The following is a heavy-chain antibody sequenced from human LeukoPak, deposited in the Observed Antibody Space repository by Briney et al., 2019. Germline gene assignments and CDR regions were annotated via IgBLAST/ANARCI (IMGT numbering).Heavy chain of an antibody. D-gene: IGHD1-26*01. J-gene: IGHJ3*02. V-gene: IGHV3-23*01. Sequence: GGSLRLSCAASGFTFSSYGMHWVRQAPGKGLEWVSAISGSGGSTYYADSVKGRFTISRDNSKNTLYPQMNSLRAEDTAVYYCAKYRYSGSYDAFDIWGQGTMVTVSS. CDR3: AKYRYSGSYDAFDI. CDR2: ISGSGGST. CDR1: GFTFSSYG.